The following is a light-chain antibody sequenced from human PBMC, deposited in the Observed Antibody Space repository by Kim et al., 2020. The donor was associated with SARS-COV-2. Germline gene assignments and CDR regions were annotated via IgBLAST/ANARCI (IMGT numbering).Light chain of an antibody. CDR1: SGNNNYA. CDR2: VKSDGGH. CDR3: QTWGTGMV. J-gene: IGLJ3*02. Sequence: GASVKLTCTLSSGNNNYAIAWHQKRPEKGPRYLVKVKSDGGHTRGDDVPDRFSASSSGAERYRTISNRRSDDEAEYYCQTWGTGMVFGGGTQLTVL. V-gene: IGLV4-69*01.